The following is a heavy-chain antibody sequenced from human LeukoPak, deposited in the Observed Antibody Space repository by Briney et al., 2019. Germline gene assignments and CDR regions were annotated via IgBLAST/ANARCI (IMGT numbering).Heavy chain of an antibody. V-gene: IGHV3-23*01. D-gene: IGHD3-22*01. J-gene: IGHJ4*02. CDR1: GFTFSSYA. CDR3: AKDSRDSSGYYLPDDY. Sequence: PGGSLRLSCAASGFTFSSYAMSWVRQAPGKGLEWVSAISGSGGSTYYADSVKGRFTISRDNSKNTLYLQMNSLRAEDTAVYYCAKDSRDSSGYYLPDDYWGQGTLVTVSS. CDR2: ISGSGGST.